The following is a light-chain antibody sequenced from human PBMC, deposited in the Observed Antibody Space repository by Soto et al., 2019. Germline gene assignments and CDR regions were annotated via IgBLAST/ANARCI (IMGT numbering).Light chain of an antibody. Sequence: DVVMTQSPLSLPVTLGQPASISCRSGHSLVHSDGNTYLHWYQQRPGQSPRRLIYKVSTRDSGVPDRFSGSGSGTDFTLQISRVEAEGVGVYYCIQSTHWPYTFGQGSRLEIK. CDR3: IQSTHWPYT. CDR1: HSLVHSDGNTY. CDR2: KVS. V-gene: IGKV2-30*02. J-gene: IGKJ2*01.